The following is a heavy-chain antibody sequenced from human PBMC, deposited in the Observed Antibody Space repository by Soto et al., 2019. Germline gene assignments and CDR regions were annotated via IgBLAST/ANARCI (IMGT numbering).Heavy chain of an antibody. CDR2: ISAYNGNT. Sequence: ASVKVSCKGSGYTVTSYGISWVRQAPGQGLEWMGWISAYNGNTNYAQKLQGRVTMTTDSSTSTAYMELRCLRSDDTAVYYCARDGVVATYYDCWSGYYTGRGGTDVWGQGTTVTVSS. V-gene: IGHV1-18*01. J-gene: IGHJ6*02. D-gene: IGHD3-3*01. CDR3: ARDGVVATYYDCWSGYYTGRGGTDV. CDR1: GYTVTSYG.